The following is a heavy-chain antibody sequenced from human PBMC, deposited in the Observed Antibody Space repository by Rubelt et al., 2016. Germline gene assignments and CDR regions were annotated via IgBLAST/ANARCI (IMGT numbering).Heavy chain of an antibody. V-gene: IGHV1-2*02. CDR3: ARGSGPLYYYYMDV. CDR2: ISPNSGGT. J-gene: IGHJ6*03. CDR1: GYTFTDYY. Sequence: VQSGAEVKTPGASVKVSCKASGYTFTDYYLHWVRRAPGQGLEWMGWISPNSGGTNYAQKIQGRVTLTTDTPTSTAYMELRSLKSDDTAIYYCARGSGPLYYYYMDVWGKGTTVTVSS.